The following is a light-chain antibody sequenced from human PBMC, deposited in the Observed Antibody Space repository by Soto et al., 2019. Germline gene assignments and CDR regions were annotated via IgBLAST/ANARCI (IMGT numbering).Light chain of an antibody. CDR3: PRSYERPLT. J-gene: IGKJ4*01. CDR2: SAS. V-gene: IGKV1-39*01. CDR1: QRITRC. Sequence: DIQMTQSPSSLSASVGDIVTITCRASQRITRCLNWYQQKPGKAPKVLIYSASSLQSGVPSWFSGSGSGTDFTVTISSLVPEDFASYCCPRSYERPLTFGGGTKVET.